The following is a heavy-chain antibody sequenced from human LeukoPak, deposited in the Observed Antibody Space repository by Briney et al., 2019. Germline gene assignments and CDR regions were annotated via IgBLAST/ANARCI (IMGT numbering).Heavy chain of an antibody. J-gene: IGHJ4*02. Sequence: GGSLRLSCAASGFTFSGYSMNWVRQAPGKGLEWVAYIRKSGSPIYYADSVKGRFTISRDDAKNSLYLQMNSLRDEDTAVYYRVRDPDALDYWGQGTLVTVSS. V-gene: IGHV3-48*02. CDR2: IRKSGSPI. CDR3: VRDPDALDY. CDR1: GFTFSGYS.